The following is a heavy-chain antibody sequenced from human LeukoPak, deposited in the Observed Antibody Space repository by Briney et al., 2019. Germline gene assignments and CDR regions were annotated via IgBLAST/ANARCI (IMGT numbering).Heavy chain of an antibody. Sequence: GASVKVSCKASGYPFNSYDINWVRQATGQGLEWMRWMNPNSGNTGYAQKFQGRVTMTRNTSISTAYMELSSLRSEDTAVYYCASIHSGSSGWFTFDPWGQGTLVTVSS. J-gene: IGHJ5*02. CDR3: ASIHSGSSGWFTFDP. CDR2: MNPNSGNT. V-gene: IGHV1-8*01. CDR1: GYPFNSYD. D-gene: IGHD3-10*01.